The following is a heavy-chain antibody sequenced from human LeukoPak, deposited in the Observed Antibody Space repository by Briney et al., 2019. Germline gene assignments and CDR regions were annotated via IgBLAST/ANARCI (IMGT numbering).Heavy chain of an antibody. CDR1: GFTFSDYY. V-gene: IGHV3-11*04. Sequence: GGSLRLSCAASGFTFSDYYMSWIRQAPGKGLEWVSYISSSGTTIYYADSVKGRFTISRDNAKNSLYLQMNSLRAEDTAVYYCAPKTIAAPGCYYYGVDVWGQGTTVTVSS. CDR3: APKTIAAPGCYYYGVDV. J-gene: IGHJ6*02. CDR2: ISSSGTTI. D-gene: IGHD6-25*01.